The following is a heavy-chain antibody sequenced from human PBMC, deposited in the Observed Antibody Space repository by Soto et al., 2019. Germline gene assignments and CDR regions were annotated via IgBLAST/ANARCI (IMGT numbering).Heavy chain of an antibody. Sequence: QVQLQESGPGLVKPSQTLSLTCTVSGGSISSGGYYWSWIRQHPGKGLEWIGYIYYSGSTYYNPSLKSRVTISVDASNNQFSLKLCSVPAADAAVYYGAREGPFTFSTGGDVWGQGTTVTVSS. CDR1: GGSISSGGYY. V-gene: IGHV4-31*03. CDR2: IYYSGST. J-gene: IGHJ6*02. CDR3: AREGPFTFSTGGDV. D-gene: IGHD3-16*01.